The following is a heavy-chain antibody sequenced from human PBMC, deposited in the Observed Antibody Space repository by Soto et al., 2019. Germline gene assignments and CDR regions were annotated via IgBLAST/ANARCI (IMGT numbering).Heavy chain of an antibody. CDR1: GGTFSSYA. V-gene: IGHV1-69*13. D-gene: IGHD2-2*01. Sequence: GASVKVSCKASGGTFSSYAISWVRQAPGQGLEWMGGIIPIFGTANYAQKFQGRVTITADESTSTAYMELSSLRSEDTAVYYCASFRGYCSSTSCQRSSLQSAFDIWGQGTMVTVSS. CDR2: IIPIFGTA. CDR3: ASFRGYCSSTSCQRSSLQSAFDI. J-gene: IGHJ3*02.